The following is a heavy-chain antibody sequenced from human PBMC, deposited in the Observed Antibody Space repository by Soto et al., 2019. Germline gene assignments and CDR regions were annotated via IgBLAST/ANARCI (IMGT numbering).Heavy chain of an antibody. CDR2: ISAYNGHT. Sequence: ASVKVACKASGDDFTSHGVSWVRQAPGQGLQWMGWISAYNGHTRFAESVQGRLTITKDTSTATAYMELTNLRSDDTAVYFCASGAWEPPLDYWGQGTVVTAPQ. J-gene: IGHJ4*02. CDR1: GDDFTSHG. D-gene: IGHD1-26*01. CDR3: ASGAWEPPLDY. V-gene: IGHV1-18*01.